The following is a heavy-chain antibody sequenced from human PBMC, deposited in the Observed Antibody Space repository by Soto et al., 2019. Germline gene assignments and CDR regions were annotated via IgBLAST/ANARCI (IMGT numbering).Heavy chain of an antibody. Sequence: EVQLVESGGGLVQPGGSLRFSCATSGFTFSNYWMTWVRQAPGKGLEWVASLNQDATEKYYVDSVKGRFAISRDNAENSLYLQMNRLSAEDTAVYYCARVGGTSWSYDYWGKGALVTVSS. V-gene: IGHV3-7*04. CDR2: LNQDATEK. CDR1: GFTFSNYW. CDR3: ARVGGTSWSYDY. D-gene: IGHD6-13*01. J-gene: IGHJ4*02.